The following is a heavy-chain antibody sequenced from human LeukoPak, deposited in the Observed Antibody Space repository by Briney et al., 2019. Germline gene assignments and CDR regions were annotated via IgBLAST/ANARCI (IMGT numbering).Heavy chain of an antibody. CDR2: INPNSGGT. D-gene: IGHD6-19*01. CDR3: ARIIAVAAKEVDY. CDR1: GYTFTGYY. Sequence: GASVKVSCKASGYTFTGYYMHWVRQAPGQELEWMGRINPNSGGTNYAQKFQGRVTMTRDTSISTAYMELSRLRSDDTAVYYCARIIAVAAKEVDYWGQGTLVTVSS. V-gene: IGHV1-2*06. J-gene: IGHJ4*02.